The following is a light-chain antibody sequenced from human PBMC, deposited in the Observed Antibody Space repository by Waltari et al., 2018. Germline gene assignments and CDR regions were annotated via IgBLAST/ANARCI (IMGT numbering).Light chain of an antibody. CDR1: QSIRSW. V-gene: IGKV1-5*03. J-gene: IGKJ2*01. CDR2: KAS. Sequence: DIKMTQSPSTLSASVGDRVTITCRASQSIRSWLAWYQQKPGKAPKLLIYKASSLESGVPSRFSGSGSGTEFTLTISSLQPDDFATYYCQQYNSYSRTFGQGTKLEIK. CDR3: QQYNSYSRT.